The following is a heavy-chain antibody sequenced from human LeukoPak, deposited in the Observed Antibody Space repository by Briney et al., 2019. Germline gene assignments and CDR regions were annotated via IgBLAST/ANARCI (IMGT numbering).Heavy chain of an antibody. Sequence: PGGSLRLSCAASGFTFSNAWMSWVRQAPGKGLEWVGRIKSKTDGGTTDYAAPVKGRFTISRDDSKNTLYLQMNSLKTEDTAVFYCTTDRPCGVFREVRGLGCFIRYYFDYWGQGTLVTVSS. D-gene: IGHD3-10*01. CDR1: GFTFSNAW. CDR3: TTDRPCGVFREVRGLGCFIRYYFDY. J-gene: IGHJ4*02. V-gene: IGHV3-15*01. CDR2: IKSKTDGGTT.